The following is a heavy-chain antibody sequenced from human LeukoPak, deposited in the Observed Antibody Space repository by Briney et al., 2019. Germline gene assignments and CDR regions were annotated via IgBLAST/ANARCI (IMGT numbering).Heavy chain of an antibody. J-gene: IGHJ4*02. D-gene: IGHD4-17*01. CDR1: GYRFTKSW. Sequence: GESLKISCKGSGYRFTKSWIGWVRQMPGKGLEWLGIIYPEDSRTRYSPSFQGQVTMSVDKSISTAYLQWSSLKASDTAMYYCARPSYGASDYWGQGTLVTVSS. CDR3: ARPSYGASDY. CDR2: IYPEDSRT. V-gene: IGHV5-51*01.